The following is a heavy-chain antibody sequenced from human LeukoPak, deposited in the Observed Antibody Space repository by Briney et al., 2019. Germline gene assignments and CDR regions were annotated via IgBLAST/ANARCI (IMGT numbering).Heavy chain of an antibody. Sequence: PSETLSLTCAVYGGSFSGYYWSWIRQPPGKGLEWIGEINHCGSTNYNPSLKSRVTISVDTSKNQFSLKLSSVTAADTAVYYCASSLYYYDSNWGQGTLVTVSS. J-gene: IGHJ4*02. D-gene: IGHD3-10*01. CDR1: GGSFSGYY. CDR3: ASSLYYYDSN. V-gene: IGHV4-34*01. CDR2: INHCGST.